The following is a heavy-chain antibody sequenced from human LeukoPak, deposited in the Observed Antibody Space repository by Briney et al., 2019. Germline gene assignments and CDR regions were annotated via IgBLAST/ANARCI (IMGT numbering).Heavy chain of an antibody. CDR2: INSDGSST. J-gene: IGHJ4*02. CDR3: GRGGKVEQLVLAR. D-gene: IGHD6-13*01. CDR1: GFTFSSYW. Sequence: PGGSLRLSCAASGFTFSSYWMHWVRQAPGKGLVWVSRINSDGSSTSYADSVKGRFTISRDNAKNILYLQMNSLRAEDTAVYYCGRGGKVEQLVLARWGQGSLVTVSS. V-gene: IGHV3-74*01.